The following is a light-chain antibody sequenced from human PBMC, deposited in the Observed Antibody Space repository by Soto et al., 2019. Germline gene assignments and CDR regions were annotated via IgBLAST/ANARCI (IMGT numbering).Light chain of an antibody. CDR3: QQRSDWPLYT. CDR1: QSVSNY. J-gene: IGKJ2*01. Sequence: EIVLTQSPATLSLSPGERATLSCRASQSVSNYLAWYQQKTGQAPRLLIYDVSHRATDIPARFSGSGSGTDFTLTISSLEPEDFAVYYCQQRSDWPLYTFGQGTKLEIK. CDR2: DVS. V-gene: IGKV3-11*01.